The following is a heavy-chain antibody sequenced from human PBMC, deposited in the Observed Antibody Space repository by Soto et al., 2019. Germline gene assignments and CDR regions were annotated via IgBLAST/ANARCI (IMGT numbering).Heavy chain of an antibody. CDR3: ARGQRFSDWFDP. D-gene: IGHD3-3*01. Sequence: QVHLQESGPGLVKPSETLSLTCTVSGGAINGYYWTWIRQPAGKGLEWIGRIYSSGSTKYNPSLQSRVTMSLDTSKNQFSLRLTSVTAADTAVYYCARGQRFSDWFDPWGQGTLVTVSS. CDR2: IYSSGST. CDR1: GGAINGYY. J-gene: IGHJ5*02. V-gene: IGHV4-4*07.